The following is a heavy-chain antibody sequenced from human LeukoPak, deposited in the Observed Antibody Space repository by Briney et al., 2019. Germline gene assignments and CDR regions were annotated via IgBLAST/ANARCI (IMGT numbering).Heavy chain of an antibody. CDR1: GFTFSSYG. CDR2: TWYDGSNK. V-gene: IGHV3-33*01. J-gene: IGHJ6*02. D-gene: IGHD1-26*01. Sequence: GRSLRLSCAASGFTFSSYGMHWVRQAPGKGLEWVAVTWYDGSNKYYADSVKGRFTIPRDNSKNTLYLQMNSLRAEDTAVYYCAREASGSLYYYYYYGMDVWGQGTTVTVSS. CDR3: AREASGSLYYYYYYGMDV.